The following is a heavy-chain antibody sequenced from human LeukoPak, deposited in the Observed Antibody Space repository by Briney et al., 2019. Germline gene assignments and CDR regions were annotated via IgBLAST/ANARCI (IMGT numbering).Heavy chain of an antibody. Sequence: ASVKVSCKASGYTFTSYAMNWVRQAPGQGLEWMGWISAYNGNTNYAQKLQGRVTMTTDTSTSTAYMELRSLRSDDTAVYYYAIVIPDSSGYYFDYWGQGTLVTVSS. J-gene: IGHJ4*02. CDR1: GYTFTSYA. V-gene: IGHV1-18*01. CDR3: AIVIPDSSGYYFDY. D-gene: IGHD3-22*01. CDR2: ISAYNGNT.